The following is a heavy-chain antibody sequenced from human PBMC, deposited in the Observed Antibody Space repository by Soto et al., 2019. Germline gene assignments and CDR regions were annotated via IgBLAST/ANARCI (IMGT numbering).Heavy chain of an antibody. J-gene: IGHJ5*02. V-gene: IGHV3-23*01. D-gene: IGHD6-13*01. CDR2: ISGSGGST. CDR1: GFTFSSYA. Sequence: GGSLRLSCAASGFTFSSYAMSWVRQAPGKGLEWVSAISGSGGSTYYADSVKGRFTISRDNSKNTLYLQMNSLRAEGTAVYYCAKEWYSSSWLGTNWFDPWGQGTLVTVSS. CDR3: AKEWYSSSWLGTNWFDP.